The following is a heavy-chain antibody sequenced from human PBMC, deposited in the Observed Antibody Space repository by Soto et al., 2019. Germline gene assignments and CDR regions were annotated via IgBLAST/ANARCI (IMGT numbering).Heavy chain of an antibody. J-gene: IGHJ5*02. D-gene: IGHD2-2*01. CDR2: LSDGGGST. CDR3: AREETTSPYKWFNP. Sequence: EVQLLESGGGLVQPGGSLRLSCAASGFTFSNYAMSWVRQAPGKGLEWVSGLSDGGGSTFYADSVKGRFTISRENAKNTLYLQMSGLRAEDTAVYYCAREETTSPYKWFNPWGQGTLVIFSS. V-gene: IGHV3-23*01. CDR1: GFTFSNYA.